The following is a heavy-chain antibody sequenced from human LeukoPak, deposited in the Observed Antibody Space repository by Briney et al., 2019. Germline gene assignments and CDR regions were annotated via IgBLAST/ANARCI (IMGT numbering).Heavy chain of an antibody. D-gene: IGHD3-22*01. J-gene: IGHJ6*03. Sequence: PSETLSLTCTVSGYSISSGYYWGWIRQPPGKGLEWIGEINHSGSTNYNPSLKSRVTISVDTSKNQFSLKLSSVTAADTAVYYCARLMSYYDSSGYYYYHHYMDVWGKGTTVTISS. CDR3: ARLMSYYDSSGYYYYHHYMDV. V-gene: IGHV4-38-2*02. CDR1: GYSISSGYY. CDR2: INHSGST.